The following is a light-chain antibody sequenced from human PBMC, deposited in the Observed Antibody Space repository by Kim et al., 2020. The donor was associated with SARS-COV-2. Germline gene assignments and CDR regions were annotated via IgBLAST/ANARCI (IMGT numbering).Light chain of an antibody. CDR1: QSILFSVNNKHY. CDR3: QRFYTTPYT. CDR2: WAS. V-gene: IGKV4-1*01. Sequence: DIVMTQSPDSLAVSLGERATINCKSSQSILFSVNNKHYLRWYQQKPGQPPKLLIYWASTRESGVSDRFSGSGSGTDFTLTISDLKAEDVAVYYCQRFYTTPYTVGQGTKLEI. J-gene: IGKJ2*01.